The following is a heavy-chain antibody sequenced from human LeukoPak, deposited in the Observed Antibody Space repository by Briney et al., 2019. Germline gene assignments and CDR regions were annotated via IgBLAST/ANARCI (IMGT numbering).Heavy chain of an antibody. D-gene: IGHD3-3*01. J-gene: IGHJ6*03. Sequence: PGGSLRLSCAASGFTFSSYWMTWVRQAPGKGLEWVANIKQDGGEKYYVDSVKGRFTISRDNAKNSLYLQMNSLRAEDTAVYYCARVETDSWSGYYHTYYYYYMDVWGKGTTVTVSS. CDR3: ARVETDSWSGYYHTYYYYYMDV. CDR1: GFTFSSYW. CDR2: IKQDGGEK. V-gene: IGHV3-7*01.